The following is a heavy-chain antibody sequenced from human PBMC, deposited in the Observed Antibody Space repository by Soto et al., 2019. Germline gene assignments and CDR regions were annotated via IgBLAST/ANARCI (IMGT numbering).Heavy chain of an antibody. D-gene: IGHD3-10*01. CDR3: GNDVGDYVPCYYGVDV. Sequence: QVQLVESGGGVVQPGTSLRLSCAASGFTFKTHAMHWVRQAPGKGLEWMAVIAYDGNEKFYADSVKGRFTISRDNSKNSLYLQVNTLRNEDTAVYYWGNDVGDYVPCYYGVDVWGDGATGSVSS. J-gene: IGHJ6*04. CDR2: IAYDGNEK. V-gene: IGHV3-30*18. CDR1: GFTFKTHA.